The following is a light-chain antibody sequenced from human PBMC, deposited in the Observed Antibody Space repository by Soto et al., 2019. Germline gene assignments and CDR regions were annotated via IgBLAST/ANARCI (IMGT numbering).Light chain of an antibody. CDR2: EVS. V-gene: IGKV2-30*02. CDR1: ESLIHSDGSTY. J-gene: IGKJ1*01. CDR3: MQGTHWPWT. Sequence: DVVMTQSPLSLPVTLGQPASISCRSSESLIHSDGSTYLSWFQQRPGQSPRRLIYEVSDRDSGVPARFSGSGSGTELTLKISRVEAEDVGVYYCMQGTHWPWTFGQGTEVEIK.